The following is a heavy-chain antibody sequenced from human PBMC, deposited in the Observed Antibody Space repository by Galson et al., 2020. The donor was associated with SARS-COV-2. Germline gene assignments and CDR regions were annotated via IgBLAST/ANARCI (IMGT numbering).Heavy chain of an antibody. CDR3: ARDMHCPGGVCRFYGLDV. J-gene: IGHJ6*02. D-gene: IGHD2-8*02. V-gene: IGHV3-21*01. CDR1: GFIFSDYY. Sequence: GGSLRLSCTASGFIFSDYYMSWVRQAPGKGLEWVSSISSSSSYKYYADTVKGRLTVDRDNAKRSLFLQLNSLRVEDTAVYYCARDMHCPGGVCRFYGLDVWGQGTTVTVSS. CDR2: ISSSSSYK.